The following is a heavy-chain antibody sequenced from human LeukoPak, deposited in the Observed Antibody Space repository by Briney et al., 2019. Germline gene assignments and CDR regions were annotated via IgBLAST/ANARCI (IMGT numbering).Heavy chain of an antibody. CDR1: GGTFSSYA. Sequence: ASVKVSCKASGGTFSSYAISWVRQAPGQGLEWMGGIIPIFGTANYAQKFQGRVTITADKSTSTAYMELSGLRSEDTAVYYCARDLGYSYGFDYWGQGTLVTVSS. J-gene: IGHJ4*02. V-gene: IGHV1-69*06. D-gene: IGHD5-18*01. CDR3: ARDLGYSYGFDY. CDR2: IIPIFGTA.